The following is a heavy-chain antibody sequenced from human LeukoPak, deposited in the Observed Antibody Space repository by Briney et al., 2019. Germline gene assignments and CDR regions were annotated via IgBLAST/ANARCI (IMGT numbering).Heavy chain of an antibody. CDR1: GYTFRGNY. CDR3: ARDPSSVTLYFFDY. CDR2: IDANNGDT. V-gene: IGHV1-2*02. Sequence: ASVTISCKASGYTFRGNYIHWLRQAPGQGLEWMGWIDANNGDTKSAQKFQGRVTMSRDTSISTAYMDLSSLSPDDAAVYYCARDPSSVTLYFFDYWGQGTLVTVSS. J-gene: IGHJ4*02. D-gene: IGHD4-11*01.